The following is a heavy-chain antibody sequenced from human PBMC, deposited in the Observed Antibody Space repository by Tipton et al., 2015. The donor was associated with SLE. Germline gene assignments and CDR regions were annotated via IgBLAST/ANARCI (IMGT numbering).Heavy chain of an antibody. J-gene: IGHJ3*02. CDR3: ARVWLYCTRTSCHPFDI. CDR1: GGSISSSDW. Sequence: GLVKPSGTLSLTCAVSGGSISSSDWWGWVRQPPGKGLEWIGEIYHSGSTNYNPSLKSRVTISGDKSKNHFSLNLSSVTAADTAVYYCARVWLYCTRTSCHPFDIWGQGTMVTVSS. D-gene: IGHD2-2*01. V-gene: IGHV4-4*02. CDR2: IYHSGST.